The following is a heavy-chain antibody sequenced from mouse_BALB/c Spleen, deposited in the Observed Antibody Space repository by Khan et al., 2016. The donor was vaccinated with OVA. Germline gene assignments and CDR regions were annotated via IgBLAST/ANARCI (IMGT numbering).Heavy chain of an antibody. Sequence: EVQLQESGPGLVKPSQSLSLTCTVTGYPITSNYAWNWIRQFPGNKLEWMGYISYSGSTSYNPSLKSRISITRDTSKNQFFLQLNSVTTEDTATYYCARVNYYGYAMDYWGQGTSVTVSS. CDR3: ARVNYYGYAMDY. V-gene: IGHV3-2*02. D-gene: IGHD1-1*01. J-gene: IGHJ4*01. CDR2: ISYSGST. CDR1: GYPITSNYA.